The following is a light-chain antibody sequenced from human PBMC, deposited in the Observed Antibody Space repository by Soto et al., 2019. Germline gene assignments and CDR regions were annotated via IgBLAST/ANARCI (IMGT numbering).Light chain of an antibody. CDR2: GAS. J-gene: IGKJ3*01. CDR1: QGISSF. Sequence: IQLTQTPSSLSASVGDRVTITCRASQGISSFLAWYQQKPGKAPKLLIYGASTLQSGLPSRFSGSGAGTDFTLTIGSLQPEDFATYYCQQLNSFPILFGPGTKVDIK. CDR3: QQLNSFPIL. V-gene: IGKV1-9*01.